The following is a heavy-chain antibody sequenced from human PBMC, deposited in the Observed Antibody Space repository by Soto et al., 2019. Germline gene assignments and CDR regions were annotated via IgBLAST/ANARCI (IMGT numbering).Heavy chain of an antibody. Sequence: QVQLVQSGAEVKKPGASVKVSCKASGYTFTSYALHWVRQAPGQRLEWMGWINAGNANTKDSQKFQGRVPITRDTSASTAYMELSSLRSEDAAIYYCARETSVGAALWGQGPLVTVSS. CDR1: GYTFTSYA. J-gene: IGHJ4*02. D-gene: IGHD1-26*01. CDR3: ARETSVGAAL. V-gene: IGHV1-3*01. CDR2: INAGNANT.